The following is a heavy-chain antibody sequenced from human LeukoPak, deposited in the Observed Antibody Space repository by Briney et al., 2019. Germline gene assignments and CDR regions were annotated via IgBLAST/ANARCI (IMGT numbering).Heavy chain of an antibody. V-gene: IGHV6-1*01. Sequence: SQTLSLTCALSGDSVSSNSAAWNWIRQSPSRGLEWLGRTYYRSKWYNDYAVSVKSRITINPDTSKNQFSLQLNSVTPEDTAVYYCARETRSGSYFLGWFDPWGQGTLVTVSS. D-gene: IGHD1-26*01. CDR3: ARETRSGSYFLGWFDP. J-gene: IGHJ5*02. CDR1: GDSVSSNSAA. CDR2: TYYRSKWYN.